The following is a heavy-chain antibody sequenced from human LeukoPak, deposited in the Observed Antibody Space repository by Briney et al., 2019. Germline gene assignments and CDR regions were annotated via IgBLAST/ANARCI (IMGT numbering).Heavy chain of an antibody. D-gene: IGHD6-6*01. CDR2: ISAYNGNT. CDR3: ARDRSKVGARGLDFDP. J-gene: IGHJ5*02. Sequence: GASVKVSCKASGYTFTSYGISWVRQAPGQGLEWMGWISAYNGNTNYAQKLQGRVTMTTDTSTSTAYMELRSLRSDDTAVYYCARDRSKVGARGLDFDPWGQGTLVTVSS. V-gene: IGHV1-18*01. CDR1: GYTFTSYG.